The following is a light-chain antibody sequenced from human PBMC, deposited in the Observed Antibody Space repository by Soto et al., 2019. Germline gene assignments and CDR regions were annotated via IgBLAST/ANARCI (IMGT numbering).Light chain of an antibody. CDR3: QSYDSSLSGWV. CDR2: GNS. Sequence: QSVLTQPPSVSGAPGQRVTISCTGSSSNIGAGYDVHWYQQLPGTAPKLLIYGNSNRPSGVPDRFSGSKSGTSASLALTGLPAEDAAAYYSQSYDSSLSGWVFGGGTKLTVL. V-gene: IGLV1-40*01. CDR1: SSNIGAGYD. J-gene: IGLJ3*02.